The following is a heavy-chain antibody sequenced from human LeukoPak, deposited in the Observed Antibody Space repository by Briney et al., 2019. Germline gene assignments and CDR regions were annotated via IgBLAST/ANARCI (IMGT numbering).Heavy chain of an antibody. Sequence: RPSQTLSLTCTVSGGSISSGDYYWSWIRQPPGKGLEWIGYIYYSGSTYYNPSLKSRVTISVDTSKNQFSLKLSSVTAADTAVYYCARGGSAGYSTVPHWGQGTLVTVSS. CDR2: IYYSGST. CDR3: ARGGSAGYSTVPH. J-gene: IGHJ4*02. D-gene: IGHD6-13*01. CDR1: GGSISSGDYY. V-gene: IGHV4-30-4*08.